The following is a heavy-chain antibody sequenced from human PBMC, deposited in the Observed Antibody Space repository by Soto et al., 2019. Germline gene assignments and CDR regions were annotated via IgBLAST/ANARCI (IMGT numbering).Heavy chain of an antibody. V-gene: IGHV4-34*01. Sequence: SETLSLTCAVYGGSFSGYYWSWIGRPPGKGLEWIGEINHSGSTNYNPSLKSRVTISVDTSKNQFSLKLSSVTAADTAVYYCARGHSWVRGVITKYYYYGMDVWGQGTTVTVSS. CDR2: INHSGST. CDR3: ARGHSWVRGVITKYYYYGMDV. CDR1: GGSFSGYY. J-gene: IGHJ6*02. D-gene: IGHD3-10*01.